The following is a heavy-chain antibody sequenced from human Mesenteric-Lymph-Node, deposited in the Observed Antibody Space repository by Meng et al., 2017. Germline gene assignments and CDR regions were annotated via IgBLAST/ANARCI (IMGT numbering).Heavy chain of an antibody. D-gene: IGHD5-18*01. V-gene: IGHV4-31*01. CDR1: GGSISSGGYY. CDR3: ARSRGYPSYYYYGMDV. CDR2: IYYSGST. Sequence: SETLSLTCTVSGGSISSGGYYWSWIRQHPGKGLEWIGYIYYSGSTYYNPSLKSLVTISVDTSKSQFSLKLSSVTAADTAVYYCARSRGYPSYYYYGMDVWGQGTTVTVSS. J-gene: IGHJ6*02.